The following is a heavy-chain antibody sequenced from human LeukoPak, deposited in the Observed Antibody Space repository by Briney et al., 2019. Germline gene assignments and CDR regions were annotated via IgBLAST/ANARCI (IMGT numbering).Heavy chain of an antibody. V-gene: IGHV4-34*01. CDR3: ARGANFYYYGMDV. Sequence: KPSETLSLTCAVYGGSFSGYYWSXXRQPPGKGLXWIGEIDHSGSTNYNPSLKSRVTISVDTSKNQFSLKLSSVTAADTAVYYCARGANFYYYGMDVWGQGTTVTVSS. J-gene: IGHJ6*02. D-gene: IGHD2-15*01. CDR2: IDHSGST. CDR1: GGSFSGYY.